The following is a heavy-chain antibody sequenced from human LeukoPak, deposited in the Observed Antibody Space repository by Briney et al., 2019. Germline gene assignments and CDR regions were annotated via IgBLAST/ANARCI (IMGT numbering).Heavy chain of an antibody. CDR3: ARIMNSSPDY. J-gene: IGHJ4*02. D-gene: IGHD6-13*01. Sequence: GGSLRLSCAASGFTFSSYSMNWVRQAPGKGLEWVSSISSSSSYIYYADSVRGRFTISRDNAKNSLYLQMNGLRAEDTAVYYCARIMNSSPDYWGQGTLVTVSS. CDR1: GFTFSSYS. V-gene: IGHV3-21*01. CDR2: ISSSSSYI.